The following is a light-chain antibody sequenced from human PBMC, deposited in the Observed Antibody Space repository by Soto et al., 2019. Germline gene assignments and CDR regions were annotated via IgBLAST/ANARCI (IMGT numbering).Light chain of an antibody. CDR2: AAS. Sequence: EIVMTQSPATLSVSPGYRASLSCRASESVTSSLAWYQQKPGQPPRLLIYAASTRATDVPARFSGSGSGTDFTLTISRLEPEDFAVYFCQRHGSSPLINFGQGTRLEIK. V-gene: IGKV3-20*01. CDR1: ESVTSS. CDR3: QRHGSSPLIN. J-gene: IGKJ5*01.